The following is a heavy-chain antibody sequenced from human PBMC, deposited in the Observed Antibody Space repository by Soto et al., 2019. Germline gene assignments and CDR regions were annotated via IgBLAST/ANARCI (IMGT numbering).Heavy chain of an antibody. V-gene: IGHV4-4*02. Sequence: QVQLQESGPGLVKPSGTLSLTCAVSSGSISSSNWWSWVRQPPGKGLEWIGEIYHSGSTNYNPSLKSRVTISVDKSKNQFSLKLSSVTAADTVVYYCASSGPYYYGSGSYYYYYYMDVWGKGTTVTVSS. CDR1: SGSISSSNW. D-gene: IGHD3-10*01. J-gene: IGHJ6*03. CDR2: IYHSGST. CDR3: ASSGPYYYGSGSYYYYYYMDV.